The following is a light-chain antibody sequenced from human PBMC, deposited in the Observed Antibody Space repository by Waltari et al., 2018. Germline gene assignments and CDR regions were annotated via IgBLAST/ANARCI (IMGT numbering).Light chain of an antibody. CDR2: WSS. CDR3: QQHYSHPLT. V-gene: IGKV4-1*01. J-gene: IGKJ4*01. CDR1: QSLLYNSNNKNY. Sequence: DIVMTQSPDSMAVSLGARATINCTSSQSLLYNSNNKNYLTWYQQKPGQPPKLLIHWSSTRESGVPDRISGSGSGTDFTLTIDSLQAEDVAVYYCQQHYSHPLTFGGGTKVEI.